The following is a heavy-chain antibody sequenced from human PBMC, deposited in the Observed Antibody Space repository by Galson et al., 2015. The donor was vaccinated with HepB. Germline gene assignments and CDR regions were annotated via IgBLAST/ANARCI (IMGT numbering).Heavy chain of an antibody. J-gene: IGHJ6*02. Sequence: SVKVSCKASGYTFTSYAMHWVRQAPGQRLEWMGWINAGNGNTKYSQKFQGRVTITRDTSASTAYMELSSLRSEDTAVYYCARVSRWELLSGGMDVWGQGTTVTVSS. V-gene: IGHV1-3*01. CDR1: GYTFTSYA. CDR3: ARVSRWELLSGGMDV. D-gene: IGHD1-26*01. CDR2: INAGNGNT.